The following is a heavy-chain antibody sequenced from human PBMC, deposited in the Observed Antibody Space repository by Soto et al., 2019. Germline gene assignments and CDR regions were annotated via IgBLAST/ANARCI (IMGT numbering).Heavy chain of an antibody. CDR2: ISYDGSNK. Sequence: GXSMSISCAASGFTFSSYGMHWVRQAPVKGLEWVAVISYDGSNKYYADSVKGRFTISRDNSKNTLYLQMNSLRAEDTAVYYCANLYYYDSSGYSPYGYWGQGTLVTVSS. CDR1: GFTFSSYG. J-gene: IGHJ4*02. V-gene: IGHV3-30*18. D-gene: IGHD3-22*01. CDR3: ANLYYYDSSGYSPYGY.